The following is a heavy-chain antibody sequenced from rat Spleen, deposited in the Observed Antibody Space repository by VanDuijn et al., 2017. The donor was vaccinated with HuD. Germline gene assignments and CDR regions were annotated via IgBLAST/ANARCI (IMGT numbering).Heavy chain of an antibody. CDR3: TREYNSGSDY. J-gene: IGHJ2*01. Sequence: EVQLVESGGGLVQPGRSLKLSCAASGFTFSNYGMAWVRQAPTKGLEWVATISYDGSSTYYRDSVKGRFTISRDNAKSTLYLQMDSLRSEDTATYYCTREYNSGSDYWGQGVMVTVSS. D-gene: IGHD4-3*01. CDR1: GFTFSNYG. CDR2: ISYDGSST. V-gene: IGHV5-29*01.